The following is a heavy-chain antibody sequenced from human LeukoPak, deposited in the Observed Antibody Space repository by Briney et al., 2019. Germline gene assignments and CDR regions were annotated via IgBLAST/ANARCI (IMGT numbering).Heavy chain of an antibody. CDR1: GYTFTSSG. V-gene: IGHV1-18*01. J-gene: IGHJ6*03. CDR3: ARAGSYYYMDV. CDR2: IDAYNGNT. D-gene: IGHD1-1*01. Sequence: EASVKVSCKASGYTFTSSGISWVRQAPGQRLEWMGWIDAYNGNTNYAQKLQGRVTMTTDTSTTTAYMELRSLRLDDTAVYYCARAGSYYYMDVWGKGTTVTVSS.